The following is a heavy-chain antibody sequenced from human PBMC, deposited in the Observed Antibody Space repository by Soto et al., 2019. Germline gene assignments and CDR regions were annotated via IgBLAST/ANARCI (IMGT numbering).Heavy chain of an antibody. V-gene: IGHV3-48*02. D-gene: IGHD3-10*01. CDR3: TREHAFGAYYPPNFDY. J-gene: IGHJ4*02. CDR1: GFNFSLYS. CDR2: ISGPGSTI. Sequence: PGGSLRLSCAASGFNFSLYSMNWVRQAPGRGLEWVSYISGPGSTIYYADSVKGRFAISRDNARSSVYLQMDSLRDEDTAVYYCTREHAFGAYYPPNFDYWGQGALVTVSS.